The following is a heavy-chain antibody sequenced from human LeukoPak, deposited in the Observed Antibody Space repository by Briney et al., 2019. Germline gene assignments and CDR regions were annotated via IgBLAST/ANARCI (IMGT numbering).Heavy chain of an antibody. CDR1: GFTFSSYC. J-gene: IGHJ4*02. CDR2: ISSSSSYL. V-gene: IGHV3-21*01. CDR3: AKELAVEHQMRALDY. D-gene: IGHD2-2*01. Sequence: GGSLRLSCAASGFTFSSYCRNWVRQAQGKGLEWVSFISSSSSYLHYADGVNGRFTSYRDKDRNSLYLQMNSLRAEDTVVYYCAKELAVEHQMRALDYWGLGTLVTVSS.